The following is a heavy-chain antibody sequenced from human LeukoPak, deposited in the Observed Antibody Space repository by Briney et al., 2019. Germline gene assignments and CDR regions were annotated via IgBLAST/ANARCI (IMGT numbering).Heavy chain of an antibody. CDR2: MNPNGGNT. Sequence: ASVKVSCKASGYTFTTYDINWVRQATGQGLEWMGWMNPNGGNTGYTQKFRGRVTMTRNTSISTAYMELSSLRSEDTAVYYCARGRGSGHKENWFDPWGQGTLVTVSS. CDR1: GYTFTTYD. J-gene: IGHJ5*02. V-gene: IGHV1-8*01. CDR3: ARGRGSGHKENWFDP. D-gene: IGHD6-19*01.